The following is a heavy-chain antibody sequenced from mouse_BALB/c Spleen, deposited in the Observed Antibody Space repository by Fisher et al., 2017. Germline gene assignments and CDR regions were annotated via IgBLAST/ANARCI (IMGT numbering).Heavy chain of an antibody. J-gene: IGHJ4*01. Sequence: KFKGKATLTVDKSSSTAYMELRSLTSEDTAVYYCARSTVVRYAMDYWGQGTSVTVSS. V-gene: IGHV1-18*01. CDR3: ARSTVVRYAMDY. D-gene: IGHD1-1*01.